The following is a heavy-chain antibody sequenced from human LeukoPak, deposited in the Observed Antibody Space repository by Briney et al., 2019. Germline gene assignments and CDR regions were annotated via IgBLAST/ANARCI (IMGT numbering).Heavy chain of an antibody. CDR2: IWYDGSNK. Sequence: GGSLRLSCAASGFTFSSYGMHWVRQAPGKGLEWVAVIWYDGSNKYYADSVKGRFTISRDNSKNTLYLQMNSLRAEDTAVYYCATPLRYFDWLGYWGQGTLVTVSS. J-gene: IGHJ4*02. V-gene: IGHV3-30*02. D-gene: IGHD3-9*01. CDR3: ATPLRYFDWLGY. CDR1: GFTFSSYG.